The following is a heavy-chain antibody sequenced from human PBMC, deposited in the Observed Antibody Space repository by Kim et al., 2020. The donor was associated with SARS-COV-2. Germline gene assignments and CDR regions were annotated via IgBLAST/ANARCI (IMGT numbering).Heavy chain of an antibody. J-gene: IGHJ6*02. Sequence: GSLRLSCAASGFTFDDYAMHWVRQAPGKGLEWVSLISGDGGSTYYADSVKGRFTISRDNSKNSLYLQMNSLRTEDTALYYCAKDIPRPILEWLLEGGMDVWGQGTTVTVSS. D-gene: IGHD3-3*01. CDR3: AKDIPRPILEWLLEGGMDV. CDR1: GFTFDDYA. V-gene: IGHV3-43*02. CDR2: ISGDGGST.